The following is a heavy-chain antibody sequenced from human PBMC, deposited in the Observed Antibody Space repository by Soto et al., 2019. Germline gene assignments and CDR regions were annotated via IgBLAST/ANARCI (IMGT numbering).Heavy chain of an antibody. CDR2: IIPIFGTA. CDR1: GGTFSSYA. D-gene: IGHD2-2*01. Sequence: QVQLVQSGAEVKKPGSSVKVSSKASGGTFSSYAISWVRQAPGQGLEWMGGIIPIFGTANYAQKFQGRVSITADESTSTAYMELSRLRSEDTAVYYCARDIVVVPAATASHWFDPWGQGTLVTVSS. V-gene: IGHV1-69*01. CDR3: ARDIVVVPAATASHWFDP. J-gene: IGHJ5*02.